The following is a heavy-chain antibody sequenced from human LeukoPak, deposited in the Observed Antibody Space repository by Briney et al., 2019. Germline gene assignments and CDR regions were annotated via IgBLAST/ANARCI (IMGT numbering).Heavy chain of an antibody. CDR1: GGSISSYY. CDR3: ARHSIVGQWLVPFDY. Sequence: PSETLSLTCTVSGGSISSYYWSWIRQPPGKGLEWIGYIYYSGSTNYNPSLKSRVTISVDTSKNQFSLKLSSVTPATTAVYYCARHSIVGQWLVPFDYWGQGTLVTVSS. CDR2: IYYSGST. J-gene: IGHJ4*02. D-gene: IGHD6-19*01. V-gene: IGHV4-59*08.